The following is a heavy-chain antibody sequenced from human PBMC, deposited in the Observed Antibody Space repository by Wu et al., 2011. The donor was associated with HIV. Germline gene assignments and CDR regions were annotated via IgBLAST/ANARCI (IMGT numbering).Heavy chain of an antibody. D-gene: IGHD2-2*01. CDR2: IIPIFGTA. J-gene: IGHJ4*02. Sequence: QVQLVQSGAEVKKPGSSVKVSCKASGGTLSSYAISWVRQAPGQGLEWMGGIIPIFGTANYAQKFQGRVTITTDESTSTVYMELSSLRSEDTAVYYCARGIPYCSTSSCYHFDYWGQGSLVTVSS. V-gene: IGHV1-69*05. CDR1: GGTLSSYA. CDR3: ARGIPYCSTSSCYHFDY.